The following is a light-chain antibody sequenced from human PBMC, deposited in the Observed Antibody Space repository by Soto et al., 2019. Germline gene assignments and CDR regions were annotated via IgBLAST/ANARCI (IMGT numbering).Light chain of an antibody. CDR1: QSVSSSY. CDR2: GAS. V-gene: IGKV3-20*01. Sequence: ESVLTQSPGTLSLSPGERATLSCRASQSVSSSYLAWYQQKPGQAPWLLIYGASSRATSIPDRFSGSGSGTDFTLTISRLEPEDFAVYYCQQYGSSPPSWTFGQGTKVEIK. CDR3: QQYGSSPPSWT. J-gene: IGKJ1*01.